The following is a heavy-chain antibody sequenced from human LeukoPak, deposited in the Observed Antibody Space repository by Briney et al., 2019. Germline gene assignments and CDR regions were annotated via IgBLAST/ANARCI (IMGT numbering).Heavy chain of an antibody. Sequence: PSETLSLTCSVSGGSISSSGYYWGWIRQPPGKGLEWIGTIYYSGSTYYNPSLKSRVTISVDTSKNQFSLNLRSVTAADTAGYYCARHPPYTAYSGSWGGNYFDYWGQGTLVTVSS. D-gene: IGHD6-13*01. CDR2: IYYSGST. V-gene: IGHV4-39*01. J-gene: IGHJ4*02. CDR3: ARHPPYTAYSGSWGGNYFDY. CDR1: GGSISSSGYY.